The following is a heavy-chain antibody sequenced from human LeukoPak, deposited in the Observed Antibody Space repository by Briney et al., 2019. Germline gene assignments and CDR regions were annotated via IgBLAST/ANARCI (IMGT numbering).Heavy chain of an antibody. CDR3: AKHPGGIAARSDFGY. CDR1: GFTFSSYA. D-gene: IGHD6-6*01. J-gene: IGHJ4*02. Sequence: GGSLRLSCAASGFTFSSYAMSWVRQAPGKGLEWVSAIGGSGGSTYYADSVKGRFTISRDNSKNTLYLQMNSLRAEDTAVYYCAKHPGGIAARSDFGYWGQGTLVTVSS. CDR2: IGGSGGST. V-gene: IGHV3-23*01.